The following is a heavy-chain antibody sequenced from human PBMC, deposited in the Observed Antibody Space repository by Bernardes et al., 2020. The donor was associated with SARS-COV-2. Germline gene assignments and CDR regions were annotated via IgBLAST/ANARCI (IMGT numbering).Heavy chain of an antibody. CDR3: VKGSPATVTTHLDS. V-gene: IGHV3-30*18. D-gene: IGHD4-17*01. CDR2: IAYDGSNK. Sequence: GGSLRLSCAASGFTFSNSGMHWVRQAPGKGLEWVAVIAYDGSNKYYVDSVKGRFTISRDNFKNTLNLQMNSLRREDTAVYYCVKGSPATVTTHLDSWGQGTLVIVSS. J-gene: IGHJ4*02. CDR1: GFTFSNSG.